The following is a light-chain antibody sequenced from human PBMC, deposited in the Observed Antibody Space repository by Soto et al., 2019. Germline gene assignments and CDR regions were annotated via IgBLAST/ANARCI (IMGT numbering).Light chain of an antibody. CDR1: QSVSGN. CDR3: QQYNDRPPIT. V-gene: IGKV3-15*01. Sequence: EIVMTQSPATLSVSPGERATLSCRASQSVSGNLAWYQQKPGQAPRLLIYGASTRATGIPARFSGSGSGTEFTLTISSLQSEDFAVYYWQQYNDRPPITFGGGTKVEIK. J-gene: IGKJ4*01. CDR2: GAS.